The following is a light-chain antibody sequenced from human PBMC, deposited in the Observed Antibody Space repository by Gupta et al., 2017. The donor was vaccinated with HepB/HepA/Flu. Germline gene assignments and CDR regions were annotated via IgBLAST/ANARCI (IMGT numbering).Light chain of an antibody. J-gene: IGKJ5*01. Sequence: DIVMTQSPNSLAVSLGERATMMCTSSQTILNMATGQIDLAWYQWKAGQPPKLLIYWASTRESGVPDRFSGSGSTTNFTLTISSLQAEDVALYYCQQEHSGLITFGQGTRLEIK. V-gene: IGKV4-1*01. CDR1: QTILNMATGQID. CDR2: WAS. CDR3: QQEHSGLIT.